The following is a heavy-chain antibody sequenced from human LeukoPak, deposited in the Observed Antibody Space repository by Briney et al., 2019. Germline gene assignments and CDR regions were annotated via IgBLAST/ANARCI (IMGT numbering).Heavy chain of an antibody. V-gene: IGHV1-18*01. CDR2: ISAYNGNT. CDR1: GYTFTSYG. J-gene: IGHJ4*02. Sequence: ASVKVSCKASGYTFTSYGISWVRQASGQGLEWMGWISAYNGNTNYAQKPQGRVTMPTDTSTSTAYMELRSLRSDDTAVYYCASLTYYYDSSGYYFDYWGQGTLGTVSS. CDR3: ASLTYYYDSSGYYFDY. D-gene: IGHD3-22*01.